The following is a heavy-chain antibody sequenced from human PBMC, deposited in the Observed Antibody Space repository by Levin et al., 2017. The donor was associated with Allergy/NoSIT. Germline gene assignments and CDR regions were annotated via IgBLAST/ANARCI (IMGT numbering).Heavy chain of an antibody. CDR1: GFTFSDHY. D-gene: IGHD6-19*01. J-gene: IGHJ4*02. CDR2: TRNKANSYTT. V-gene: IGHV3-72*01. Sequence: GGSLRLSCAASGFTFSDHYMDWVRQAPGKGLEWVGRTRNKANSYTTEYAASVKGRFTISRDDSKNSLYLQMNSLKTEDTAVYYCARAGVGQWLVFDYWGQGTLVTVSS. CDR3: ARAGVGQWLVFDY.